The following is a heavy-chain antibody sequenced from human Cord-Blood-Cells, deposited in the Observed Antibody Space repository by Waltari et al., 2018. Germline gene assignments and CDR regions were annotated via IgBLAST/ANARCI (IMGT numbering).Heavy chain of an antibody. J-gene: IGHJ4*02. CDR1: GFTFSNAW. Sequence: EVQLVESGGGLVKPGGSLRLSCAASGFTFSNAWMRWVRQAPGKGLEWVGRIKSKTDGGTIDYAAPVKGRFTISSDDSKNTLYLQMNSLKTEDTAVYYCTTDPPPHYYGSGSYYALFDYWGQGTLVTVSS. D-gene: IGHD3-10*01. CDR2: IKSKTDGGTI. V-gene: IGHV3-15*01. CDR3: TTDPPPHYYGSGSYYALFDY.